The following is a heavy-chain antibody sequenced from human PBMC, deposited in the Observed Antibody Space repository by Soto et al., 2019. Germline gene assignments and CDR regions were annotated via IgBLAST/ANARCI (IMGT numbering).Heavy chain of an antibody. D-gene: IGHD3-10*01. CDR1: GFMFSTFA. V-gene: IGHV3-30-3*01. CDR2: ISYDGSNK. Sequence: GGSLRLSCVTSGFMFSTFAMHWVRQAPGKGLEWVAVISYDGSNKYCADSVKGRFTISRDNSKKSLFLQMNSLRAEDTAVYYCAKDGESWGQGP. CDR3: AKDGES. J-gene: IGHJ5*02.